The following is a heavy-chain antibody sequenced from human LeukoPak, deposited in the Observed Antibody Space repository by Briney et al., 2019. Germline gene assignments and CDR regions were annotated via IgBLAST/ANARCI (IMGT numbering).Heavy chain of an antibody. CDR1: GGSFSGYY. CDR2: INHSGST. Sequence: SETLSLTCAVYGGSFSGYYWSWIRQPPGKGLEWIGEINHSGSTNYNPSLKSRVTISVDTSKNQFSLKLSSVTAADTAVYYCARGRVRPQWLVPHFDPWGQGTLVTVSS. D-gene: IGHD6-19*01. CDR3: ARGRVRPQWLVPHFDP. V-gene: IGHV4-34*01. J-gene: IGHJ5*02.